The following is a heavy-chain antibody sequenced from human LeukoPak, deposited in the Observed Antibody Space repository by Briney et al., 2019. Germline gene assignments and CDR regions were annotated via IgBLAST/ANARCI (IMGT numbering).Heavy chain of an antibody. D-gene: IGHD2-2*01. CDR3: ARAGCSSTSCYSMAWFDP. V-gene: IGHV1-8*01. Sequence: ASVKVSCKASGYTFTSYDINWVRQATGQGLEWMGWMNPNSGNTGYAQKFQGRVTMTRNTSISTAYMKLSSLRSEDTAVYYCARAGCSSTSCYSMAWFDPWGQGTLVTVSS. J-gene: IGHJ5*02. CDR2: MNPNSGNT. CDR1: GYTFTSYD.